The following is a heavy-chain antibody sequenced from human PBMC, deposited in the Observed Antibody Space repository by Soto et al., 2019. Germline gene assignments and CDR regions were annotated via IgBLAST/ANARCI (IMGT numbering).Heavy chain of an antibody. CDR3: ARVTPGNNLYYFSGLDF. D-gene: IGHD1-1*01. CDR1: GFTFDTYG. Sequence: GGCLRLSCVASGFTFDTYGIHWVRQAPGKGLQWVALISYEGSNTYYADSVRGRFTISRDNSKNTLYLQMNSLRPEDTGLYYCARVTPGNNLYYFSGLDFWGQGTSVPSP. CDR2: ISYEGSNT. J-gene: IGHJ6*02. V-gene: IGHV3-30-3*01.